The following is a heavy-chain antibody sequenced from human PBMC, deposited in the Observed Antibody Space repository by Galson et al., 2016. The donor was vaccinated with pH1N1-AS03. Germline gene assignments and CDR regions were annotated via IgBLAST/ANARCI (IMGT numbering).Heavy chain of an antibody. V-gene: IGHV1-46*01. CDR1: GYTFTSYY. CDR2: INPSDGNT. D-gene: IGHD4/OR15-4a*01. Sequence: SVKVSCKASGYTFTSYYIHWVRQAPGQGRGWMGIINPSDGNTNYAQRFQGRVTMTRDTSTSTVYMELSSLRSDDTAVYYCARVSAGLTGYYYAMDVWGQRTTVTVSS. J-gene: IGHJ6*02. CDR3: ARVSAGLTGYYYAMDV.